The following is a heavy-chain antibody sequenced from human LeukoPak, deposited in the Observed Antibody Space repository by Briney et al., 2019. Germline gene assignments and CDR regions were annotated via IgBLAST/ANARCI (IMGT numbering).Heavy chain of an antibody. CDR3: ARDAFYSSGTYFDY. V-gene: IGHV3-30*04. J-gene: IGHJ4*02. D-gene: IGHD3-10*01. Sequence: PGRSLRLSCAASGFTFSGSAIHWVRQAPGKGLEWVSVISRDGSGTYYADSVKGRFTISRDNSKNTVYLQMNSLEPDDTAVYYCARDAFYSSGTYFDYWGQGTLVTVYS. CDR2: ISRDGSGT. CDR1: GFTFSGSA.